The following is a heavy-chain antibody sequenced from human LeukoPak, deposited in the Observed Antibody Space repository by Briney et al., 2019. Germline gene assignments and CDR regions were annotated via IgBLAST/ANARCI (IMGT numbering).Heavy chain of an antibody. CDR3: AKDRGGSAYPVFDS. CDR2: VSGSNAI. D-gene: IGHD3-16*01. V-gene: IGHV3-69-1*01. J-gene: IGHJ4*02. Sequence: PVQPLDSPSVVSGSNAIYYADPVKGRFTISRDNAKNFVFLQMNSLGDDDTAVYYCAKDRGGSAYPVFDSWGQGTLVTVSS.